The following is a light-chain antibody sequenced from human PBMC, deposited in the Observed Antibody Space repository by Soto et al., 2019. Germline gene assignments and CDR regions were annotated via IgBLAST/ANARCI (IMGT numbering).Light chain of an antibody. J-gene: IGKJ1*01. CDR1: QSILYSSNNKNY. CDR3: QQYYNTLWT. V-gene: IGKV4-1*01. CDR2: WAS. Sequence: DIVMTQSPDSLAVSLGERATINCKSSQSILYSSNNKNYLAWYQQKPGQPPKLLFYWASTRESGVPDRFSGSGSGTDFTLTISSLQAEDVAVYYCQQYYNTLWTFGQGPKVEIK.